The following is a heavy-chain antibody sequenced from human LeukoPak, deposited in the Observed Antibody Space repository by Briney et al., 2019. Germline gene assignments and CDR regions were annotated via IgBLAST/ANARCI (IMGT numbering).Heavy chain of an antibody. J-gene: IGHJ5*02. CDR2: IWYDGSNK. CDR1: GFTFSSYG. Sequence: GGSLRLSCAASGFTFSSYGMHWVRQAPGKGLEWVAVIWYDGSNKYYADSVKGRFTISRDNSKNTLYLQMNSLRAEDTAVYYCAGANYGNWFDPWGQGTLVTVSS. V-gene: IGHV3-33*01. D-gene: IGHD3-10*01. CDR3: AGANYGNWFDP.